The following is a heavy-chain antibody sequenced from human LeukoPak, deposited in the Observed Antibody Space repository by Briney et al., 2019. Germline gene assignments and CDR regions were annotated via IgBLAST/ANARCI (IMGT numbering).Heavy chain of an antibody. CDR1: GFTFSSFA. Sequence: GGSLRLSCAASGFTFSSFAMSWDRQAPGRGLEWVSSISGSGASTYYADSVKGRFTISRDNSRNTLYLQMSSLRAEDTAVYYCAKSHSVAVAGTYSTYYFDSWGQGTLVTVSS. CDR3: AKSHSVAVAGTYSTYYFDS. D-gene: IGHD6-19*01. V-gene: IGHV3-23*01. CDR2: ISGSGAST. J-gene: IGHJ4*02.